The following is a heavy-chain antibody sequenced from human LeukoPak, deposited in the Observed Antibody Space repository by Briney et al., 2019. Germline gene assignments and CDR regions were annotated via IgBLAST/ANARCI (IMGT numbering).Heavy chain of an antibody. V-gene: IGHV1-8*03. CDR3: ARGLLEQQLGNNAKTLTGIDY. CDR1: GYTFSNFD. CDR2: MNPHSGNT. Sequence: ASVKVSCKASGYTFSNFDINWVRQATGQGLEWMGWMNPHSGNTGYSQKFQDRVTITKNSSISTAYMELSSLTSEDTAVYYCARGLLEQQLGNNAKTLTGIDYWGQGTLVTVSS. J-gene: IGHJ4*02. D-gene: IGHD6-13*01.